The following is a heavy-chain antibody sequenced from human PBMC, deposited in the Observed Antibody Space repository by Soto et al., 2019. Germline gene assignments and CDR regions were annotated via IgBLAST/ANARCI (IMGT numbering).Heavy chain of an antibody. Sequence: ESLKLSCKGSGDRFASYWIGWVRQMPGKGLEWMGIIYPGDSDTRYSPSFQGQVTISADKSISTAYLQWSSLKASDTAMYYCATLVGADPLDAFDIWGQGTMVTVSS. CDR3: ATLVGADPLDAFDI. D-gene: IGHD1-26*01. J-gene: IGHJ3*02. CDR2: IYPGDSDT. V-gene: IGHV5-51*01. CDR1: GDRFASYW.